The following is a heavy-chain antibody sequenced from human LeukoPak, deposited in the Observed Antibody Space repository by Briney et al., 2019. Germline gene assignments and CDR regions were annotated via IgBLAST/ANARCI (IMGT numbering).Heavy chain of an antibody. V-gene: IGHV4-59*01. CDR1: SVSISTYY. J-gene: IGHJ5*02. Sequence: SETLSLTCSVSSVSISTYYWSWIRQAPGKGLEWIGFIYYSGNTNYNPSLKSRATIFLDTSKNQFSLKLSSVTAADTAVYYCATRPAGPASWFDPWGQGTLVTVSP. CDR3: ATRPAGPASWFDP. CDR2: IYYSGNT. D-gene: IGHD6-25*01.